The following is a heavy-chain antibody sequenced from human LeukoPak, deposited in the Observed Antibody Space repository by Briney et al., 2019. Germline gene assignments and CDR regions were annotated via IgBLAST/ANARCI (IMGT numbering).Heavy chain of an antibody. V-gene: IGHV3-66*02. D-gene: IGHD3-10*01. Sequence: PGGSLRLSCAASGFTVSSNYMSWVRQAPGKGLEWVSVIYSGGSTYYADSVKGRFTISRDNSKNTLYLQMNSLRAEDTAVYYCAREMVRGVIDYYYYYMNVWGKGTTVTVSS. CDR3: AREMVRGVIDYYYYYMNV. CDR2: IYSGGST. CDR1: GFTVSSNY. J-gene: IGHJ6*03.